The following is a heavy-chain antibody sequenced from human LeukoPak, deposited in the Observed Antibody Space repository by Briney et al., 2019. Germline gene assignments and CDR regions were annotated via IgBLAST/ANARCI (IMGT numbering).Heavy chain of an antibody. V-gene: IGHV3-43D*03. Sequence: PGGSLRLSCAASGFTFDDYAMHWVRQAPGKGLEWVSLISWDGGATYYADSVMGRFTISRDNSRNSLYLQMNSLRVEDTALYYCAKDTEYSDSSGLIDYWGQGTLVTVSS. CDR1: GFTFDDYA. CDR3: AKDTEYSDSSGLIDY. D-gene: IGHD6-6*01. J-gene: IGHJ4*02. CDR2: ISWDGGAT.